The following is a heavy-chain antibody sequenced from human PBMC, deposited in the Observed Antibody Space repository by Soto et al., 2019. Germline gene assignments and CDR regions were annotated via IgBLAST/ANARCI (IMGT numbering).Heavy chain of an antibody. CDR1: GDSISHPHY. CDR3: ARITFLSGTCSIPVANWCDP. J-gene: IGHJ5*02. Sequence: QVNLQESGPGLVKPSETLSLTCAVSGDSISHPHYWSWIRQPPGKGLQYIGTVYYSGAANYSPSLSGRVRISVDTSKNLFSLQATSVTAADTAVYYCARITFLSGTCSIPVANWCDPWGQGTLVTVSS. V-gene: IGHV4-59*11. CDR2: VYYSGAA. D-gene: IGHD5-12*01.